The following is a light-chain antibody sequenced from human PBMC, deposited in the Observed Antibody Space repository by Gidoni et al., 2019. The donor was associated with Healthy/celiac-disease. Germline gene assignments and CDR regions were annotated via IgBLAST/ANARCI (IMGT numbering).Light chain of an antibody. CDR1: QIVSSY. Sequence: IVLTQSPATLALSPGARATLSCRASQIVSSYLAWYQQKPGQAPRLLIYDASNRATGIPARFSGSGSGTDFTLTISSLESEDFAVYYCQQRSNWVLTFGGGTKVEIK. CDR3: QQRSNWVLT. V-gene: IGKV3-11*01. CDR2: DAS. J-gene: IGKJ4*01.